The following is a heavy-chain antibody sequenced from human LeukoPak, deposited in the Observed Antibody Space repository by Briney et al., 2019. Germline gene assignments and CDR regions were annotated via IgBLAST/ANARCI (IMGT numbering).Heavy chain of an antibody. CDR3: ARGRAVASWFDP. V-gene: IGHV4-4*07. J-gene: IGHJ5*02. CDR1: GGSISSYS. Sequence: PSETLSLTCTVSGGSISSYSWSWIRQPAGKGLEWIGRIYTSGSTNYNPSLKSRVTMSVDTSKNQFSLRLSSVTAADTAVYYCARGRAVASWFDPWGQGTLVTVSS. D-gene: IGHD6-19*01. CDR2: IYTSGST.